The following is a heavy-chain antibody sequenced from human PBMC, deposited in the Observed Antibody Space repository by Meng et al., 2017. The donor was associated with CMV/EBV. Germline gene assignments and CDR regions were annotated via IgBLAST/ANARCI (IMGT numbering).Heavy chain of an antibody. Sequence: GGSLRLSFAASGFTFDDYAMHWVRQAPGKGLEWVSGISWNSGSIGYADSVKGRFTISRDNAKNSLYLQMNSLRAEDTALYYCAKDIANYYDSSGDLDYWGQGTMVTVSS. CDR1: GFTFDDYA. CDR3: AKDIANYYDSSGDLDY. CDR2: ISWNSGSI. V-gene: IGHV3-9*01. J-gene: IGHJ4*02. D-gene: IGHD3-22*01.